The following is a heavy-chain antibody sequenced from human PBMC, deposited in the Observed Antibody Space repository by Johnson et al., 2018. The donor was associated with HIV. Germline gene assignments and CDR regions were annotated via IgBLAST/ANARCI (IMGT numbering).Heavy chain of an antibody. V-gene: IGHV3-NL1*01. Sequence: QVQLVESGGGVVQPGRSLRLSCAASGFTFSSYGMYWVRQAPGKGLEWVSAISGSGGSTYYADSVKGRFTISRANSKNTLYLQMNSLRAEDTAVYYCAKGPYGSSCYGVAFDIWGQGTMVTVSS. CDR3: AKGPYGSSCYGVAFDI. J-gene: IGHJ3*02. CDR2: ISGSGGST. D-gene: IGHD6-13*01. CDR1: GFTFSSYG.